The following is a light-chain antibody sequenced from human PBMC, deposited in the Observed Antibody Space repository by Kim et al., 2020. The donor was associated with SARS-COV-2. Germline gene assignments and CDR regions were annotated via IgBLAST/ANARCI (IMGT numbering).Light chain of an antibody. CDR2: EVS. CDR1: SRDVGGYNY. J-gene: IGLJ2*01. CDR3: SSYAGSNNLV. V-gene: IGLV2-8*01. Sequence: GQSTHISCTGTSRDVGGYNYVSWYQQHPGKAPKLMIYEVSKRPSGVPDRFSGSKSGNTASLTVSGLQAEDEADYYCSSYAGSNNLVFGGGTQLTVL.